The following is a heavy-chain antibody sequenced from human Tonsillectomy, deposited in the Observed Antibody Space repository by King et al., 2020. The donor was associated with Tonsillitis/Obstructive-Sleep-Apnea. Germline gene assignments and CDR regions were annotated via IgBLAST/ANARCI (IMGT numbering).Heavy chain of an antibody. CDR2: VVPTLGIG. CDR3: ARVGTGRVSWGYHWFDS. Sequence: QLVQSGAEVKKTGSSVKVSCKASGGTFSSYAISWVRQAPGQGLEWMGRVVPTLGIGKYAQKFQGRVTISADKSTTTAYMELSSLRSEDTAVYYCARVGTGRVSWGYHWFDSWGQGILVTVSS. V-gene: IGHV1-69*09. J-gene: IGHJ5*01. D-gene: IGHD1-26*01. CDR1: GGTFSSYA.